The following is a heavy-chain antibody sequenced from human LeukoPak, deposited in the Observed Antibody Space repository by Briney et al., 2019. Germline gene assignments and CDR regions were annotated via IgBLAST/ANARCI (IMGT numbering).Heavy chain of an antibody. J-gene: IGHJ4*02. CDR1: GFTFSSYA. D-gene: IGHD4-23*01. V-gene: IGHV3-23*01. Sequence: GGSLRLSCAASGFTFSSYAMSWVRQAPGKGLEWVSAISGSGGSTYYADSVKGRFTISRDNSKNTLYLQMNSLRDEDTAVYYCARVTTGKGGNADYWGQGTLVTVSS. CDR3: ARVTTGKGGNADY. CDR2: ISGSGGST.